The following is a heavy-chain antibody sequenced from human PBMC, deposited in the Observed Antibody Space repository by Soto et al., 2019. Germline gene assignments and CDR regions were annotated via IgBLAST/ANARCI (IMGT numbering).Heavy chain of an antibody. CDR3: AREEVLIAAAVTNWGYYYHYGMDV. J-gene: IGHJ6*02. CDR2: TYYRSKWYN. D-gene: IGHD6-13*01. V-gene: IGHV6-1*01. CDR1: GDSVSSNSAA. Sequence: PSQTLSLTCAISGDSVSSNSAAWNWIRQSPSRGLEWLGRTYYRSKWYNDYAVSVKSRITINPDTSKNQFSLQLNSVTPEDTAVYYCAREEVLIAAAVTNWGYYYHYGMDVRGQGSTVTGSS.